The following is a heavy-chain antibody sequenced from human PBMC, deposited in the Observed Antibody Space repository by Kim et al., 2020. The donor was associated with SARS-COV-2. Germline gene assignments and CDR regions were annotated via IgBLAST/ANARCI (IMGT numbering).Heavy chain of an antibody. D-gene: IGHD3-22*01. V-gene: IGHV4-39*01. CDR2: IYYSGST. CDR3: ALYYYDSSGYYSEDY. J-gene: IGHJ4*02. CDR1: GGSISSSSYY. Sequence: SETLSLTCTVSGGSISSSSYYWGWIRQPPGKGLEWIGSIYYSGSTYYNPSLKSRVTISGDTSKNQLSLRLSSVTAADTAVYYCALYYYDSSGYYSEDYWGEGTLVSASP.